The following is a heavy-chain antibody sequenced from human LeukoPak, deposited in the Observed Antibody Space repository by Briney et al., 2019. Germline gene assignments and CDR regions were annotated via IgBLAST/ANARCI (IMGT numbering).Heavy chain of an antibody. D-gene: IGHD6-19*01. CDR1: GGSISSSSYY. J-gene: IGHJ4*02. V-gene: IGHV4-39*07. CDR2: IYYSGST. Sequence: SETLSLTCTVSGGSISSSSYYRGWIRQPPGKGLEWIGSIYYSGSTYYNPSLKSRVTISVDTSKNQFSLKLSSVTAADTAVYYCARVGYSSGRPFDYWGRGTLVTVSS. CDR3: ARVGYSSGRPFDY.